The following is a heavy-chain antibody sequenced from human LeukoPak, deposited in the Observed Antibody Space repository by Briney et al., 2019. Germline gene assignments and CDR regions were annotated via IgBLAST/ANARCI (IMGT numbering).Heavy chain of an antibody. J-gene: IGHJ4*02. CDR3: ARGGYSGPYFDY. CDR1: GFTFSSYA. V-gene: IGHV3-21*01. D-gene: IGHD5-18*01. Sequence: PGGSLRLSCAASGFTFSSYAMSWVRQAPGKGLEWVSSISSSSSYIYYADSVKGRFTISRDNAKNSLYLQMNSLRAEDTAVYYCARGGYSGPYFDYWGQGTLVTVSS. CDR2: ISSSSSYI.